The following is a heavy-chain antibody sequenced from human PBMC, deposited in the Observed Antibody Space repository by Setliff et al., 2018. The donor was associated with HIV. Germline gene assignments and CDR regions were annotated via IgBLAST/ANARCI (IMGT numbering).Heavy chain of an antibody. V-gene: IGHV3-23*01. CDR1: GFTFSNYA. Sequence: GGSLRLSCAASGFTFSNYAMGWVRQGPGKGLEWVSTIGAAAYPTHYAESVKGRFTISKDNSQNALYLQMNSLTDEDTAKYYRAKVFVFGVDAFDIWGQGTMVTVSS. CDR3: AKVFVFGVDAFDI. CDR2: IGAAAYPT. J-gene: IGHJ3*02. D-gene: IGHD3-10*02.